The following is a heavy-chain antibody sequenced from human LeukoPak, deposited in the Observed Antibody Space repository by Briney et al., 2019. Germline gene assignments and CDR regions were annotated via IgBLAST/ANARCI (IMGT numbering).Heavy chain of an antibody. CDR3: AKIDRQYCSRSSCYALDY. D-gene: IGHD2-2*01. V-gene: IGHV5-51*01. CDR1: GHSFTSYW. Sequence: GESLKISCKCSGHSFTSYWIGWVRQMPGKGLEWMGIIYPGDSDTRYSPSFQGQVHISVDKSISTAYLQWSSLKASDTAIYYCAKIDRQYCSRSSCYALDYWGQGTQVTVSS. J-gene: IGHJ4*02. CDR2: IYPGDSDT.